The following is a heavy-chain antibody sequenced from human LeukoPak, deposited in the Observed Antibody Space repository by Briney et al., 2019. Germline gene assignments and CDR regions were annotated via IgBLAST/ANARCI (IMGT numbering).Heavy chain of an antibody. CDR1: EFTFSSYA. CDR3: AKRGTGYYYGSGSLDVHHPLDY. V-gene: IGHV3-23*01. Sequence: GGSLRLSCAASEFTFSSYAMSWVRQAPGKGLEWVSAISGSGGSTYYADSVKGRFTISRDNSKNTLYLQMNSLRAEDTAVYYCAKRGTGYYYGSGSLDVHHPLDYWGQGTLVTVSS. CDR2: ISGSGGST. J-gene: IGHJ4*02. D-gene: IGHD3-10*01.